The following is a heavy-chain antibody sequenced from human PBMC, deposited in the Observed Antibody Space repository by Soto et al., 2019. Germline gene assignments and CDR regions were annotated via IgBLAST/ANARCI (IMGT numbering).Heavy chain of an antibody. V-gene: IGHV1-8*01. J-gene: IGHJ5*02. Sequence: ASVKVSCKASGYTFTSYDINWVRQATGQGLEWMGWMNPNSGNTGYAQKFQGRVTMTRNTSISTAYMELSSLRSEDTAVYYCARGARSRSSGVVRVWFDPWGQGTLVTVSS. D-gene: IGHD3-3*01. CDR3: ARGARSRSSGVVRVWFDP. CDR2: MNPNSGNT. CDR1: GYTFTSYD.